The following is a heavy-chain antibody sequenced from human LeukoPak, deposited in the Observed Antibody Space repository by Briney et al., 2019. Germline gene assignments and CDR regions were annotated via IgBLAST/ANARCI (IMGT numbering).Heavy chain of an antibody. D-gene: IGHD3-10*01. V-gene: IGHV3-66*01. CDR3: ATAPYGSGTYYDFDY. CDR1: GFTVSSNY. CDR2: IYSGGSP. J-gene: IGHJ4*02. Sequence: PGGSLRLSCAASGFTVSSNYMSWVRQAPGKGLERVSVIYSGGSPYYADSVKGRFTIPRDNSKNTVYLQMTSLRAEDTAVYYCATAPYGSGTYYDFDYWGQGTLVTVSS.